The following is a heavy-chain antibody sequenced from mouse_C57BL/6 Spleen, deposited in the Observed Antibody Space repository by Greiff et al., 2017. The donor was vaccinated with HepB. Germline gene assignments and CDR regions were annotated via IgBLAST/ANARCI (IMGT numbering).Heavy chain of an antibody. CDR2: IYPGDGDT. Sequence: VQLQQSGPELVKPGASVKISCKASGYAFSSSWMNWVKQRPGKGLEWIGRIYPGDGDTNYNGKFKGKATLTADKSSSTAYMQLSSLTSEDSAVYFCARLDYDGDFDYWGQGTTLTVSS. V-gene: IGHV1-82*01. CDR3: ARLDYDGDFDY. J-gene: IGHJ2*01. D-gene: IGHD2-4*01. CDR1: GYAFSSSW.